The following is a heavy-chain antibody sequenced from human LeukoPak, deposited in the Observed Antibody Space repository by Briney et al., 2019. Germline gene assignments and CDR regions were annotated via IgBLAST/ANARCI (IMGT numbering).Heavy chain of an antibody. J-gene: IGHJ5*02. V-gene: IGHV3-23*01. CDR1: GFTFSTFA. CDR3: ARGPSIVVVMGWFDP. Sequence: GGSLRLSCAASGFTFSTFAMLWVRQPPGKGLEWVSSIFPSGGEIHYADSVRGRFTISRDNSKSILSLQMNSLRAEDTAVYYCARGPSIVVVMGWFDPWGQGTLVTVSS. CDR2: IFPSGGEI. D-gene: IGHD3-22*01.